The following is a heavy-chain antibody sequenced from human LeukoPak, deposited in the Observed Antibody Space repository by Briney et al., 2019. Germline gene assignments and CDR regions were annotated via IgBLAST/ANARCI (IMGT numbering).Heavy chain of an antibody. CDR2: IYPGDSDT. D-gene: IGHD4-17*01. V-gene: IGHV5-51*01. J-gene: IGHJ4*02. CDR1: GYRFSSYW. Sequence: GESLKISFKGSGYRFSSYWIGWVRQMPGKGLEWMGIIYPGDSDTRYSPSFQGQVTISADKSVSTAYLQWSSLEASDTAMYYCARLYGDYGPIDYWGQGTLVTVSS. CDR3: ARLYGDYGPIDY.